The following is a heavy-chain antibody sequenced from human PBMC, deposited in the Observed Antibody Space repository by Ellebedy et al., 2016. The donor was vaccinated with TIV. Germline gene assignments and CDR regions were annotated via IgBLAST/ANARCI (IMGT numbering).Heavy chain of an antibody. J-gene: IGHJ4*02. CDR3: ATDPDGVYGDTSAY. Sequence: GESLKISCAVSGFTVRSKYMNWVRQAPGKGLEWVSLIYSVGDTYYADSVKGRFTVSRDHSQNTLYLQMTSLRVDDTAVYYGATDPDGVYGDTSAYWGRGTLVTVSS. CDR2: IYSVGDT. V-gene: IGHV3-53*01. CDR1: GFTVRSKY. D-gene: IGHD4-17*01.